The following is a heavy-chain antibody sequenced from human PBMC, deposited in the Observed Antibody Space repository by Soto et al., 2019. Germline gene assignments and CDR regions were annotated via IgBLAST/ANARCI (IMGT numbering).Heavy chain of an antibody. Sequence: QVQLVESGGDVVQPGTSLRLSCAASGFTFTNYAMNWVRQAPGKGLEWVAVISFDGTHKFYADSVKGRFTISRDNSNNMVYLQMNSLRPEDSAVYYCARALSGTVTHYTTDYWGQGTRVTVSS. D-gene: IGHD4-17*01. CDR3: ARALSGTVTHYTTDY. CDR1: GFTFTNYA. V-gene: IGHV3-30-3*01. CDR2: ISFDGTHK. J-gene: IGHJ4*02.